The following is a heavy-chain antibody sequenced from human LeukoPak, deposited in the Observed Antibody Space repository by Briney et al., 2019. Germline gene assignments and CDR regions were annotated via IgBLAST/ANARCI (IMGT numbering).Heavy chain of an antibody. J-gene: IGHJ6*03. D-gene: IGHD3-16*01. CDR3: AKSAGGNSYYHSMDG. CDR2: MNPNSGNT. V-gene: IGHV1-8*03. Sequence: GASVKVSCKASGYTFTSYGISWVRQAPGQGLEWMGWMNPNSGNTGYAQKFQGRVTITRNTSISTAFMELSSLRSEDTAVYYCAKSAGGNSYYHSMDGWGKGDTVNVSS. CDR1: GYTFTSYG.